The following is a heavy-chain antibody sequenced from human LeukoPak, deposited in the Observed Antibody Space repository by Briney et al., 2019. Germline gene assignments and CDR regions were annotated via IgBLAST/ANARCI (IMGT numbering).Heavy chain of an antibody. CDR3: TTYVGAYSNWGDYYYYYMDV. CDR1: GFTFSNAG. D-gene: IGHD4-11*01. V-gene: IGHV3-15*01. Sequence: GGSLRLSCAASGFTFSNAGMSWVGKAPGKGREWVGRIKSKTDGGTTDYAAPVKGRFTISREDSKNTLYLQMNSLKTEDTAVYYCTTYVGAYSNWGDYYYYYMDVWGKGTTVTVSS. J-gene: IGHJ6*03. CDR2: IKSKTDGGTT.